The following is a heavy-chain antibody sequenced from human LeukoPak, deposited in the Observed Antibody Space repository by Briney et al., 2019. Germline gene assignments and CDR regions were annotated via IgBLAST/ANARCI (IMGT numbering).Heavy chain of an antibody. J-gene: IGHJ6*02. V-gene: IGHV4-59*01. D-gene: IGHD5-18*01. Sequence: SETLSLTCTVSGGSISNYYWSWIRQPPGKGLEWIGCIYYTGSTNYNPSLKSRVTISVDTSKNQFSLKLSSVTAADTAVYYCARRGYNYGYQGYYYGMDVWGQGTTVTVS. CDR2: IYYTGST. CDR3: ARRGYNYGYQGYYYGMDV. CDR1: GGSISNYY.